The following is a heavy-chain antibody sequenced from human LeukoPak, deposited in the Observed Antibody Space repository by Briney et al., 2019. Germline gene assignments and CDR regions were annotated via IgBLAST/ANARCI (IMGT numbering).Heavy chain of an antibody. D-gene: IGHD3-10*01. Sequence: PGGSLRLSCAVSGFTFSSYGMHWVRQAPGKGLEWVAFIRYDGSNKYYADSVKGRFTISRDNSKNTLYLQMNSLRAEDTAVYYCAKDRSMVRGVISVDYWGQGTLVTVSS. CDR1: GFTFSSYG. J-gene: IGHJ4*02. CDR3: AKDRSMVRGVISVDY. CDR2: IRYDGSNK. V-gene: IGHV3-30*02.